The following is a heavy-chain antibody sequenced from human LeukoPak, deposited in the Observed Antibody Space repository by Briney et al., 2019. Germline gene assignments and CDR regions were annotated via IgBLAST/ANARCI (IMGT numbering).Heavy chain of an antibody. D-gene: IGHD2-2*01. V-gene: IGHV4-34*01. CDR1: GGSFSGYY. Sequence: LETLSLTRAVYGGSFSGYYLGWVRQPPREGLGWIGEINHSGSTNYNPSLKSRVTISVDTSKNQFSLKLSSVTAADTAVYYCARGGNQLLFDYWGQGTLVTVSS. CDR3: ARGGNQLLFDY. CDR2: INHSGST. J-gene: IGHJ4*02.